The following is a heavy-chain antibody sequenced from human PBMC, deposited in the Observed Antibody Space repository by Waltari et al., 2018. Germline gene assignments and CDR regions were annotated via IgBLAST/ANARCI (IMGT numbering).Heavy chain of an antibody. CDR3: VGHDGDYGDYGPGY. V-gene: IGHV5-51*01. CDR1: GYTFTSYW. D-gene: IGHD4-17*01. CDR2: IYPGNSDS. Sequence: EVQLVQSGAEVKKPGESLKISCEASGYTFTSYWIGCVRQMPGKGLEWMGIIYPGNSDSRYSPSFQGQVTISADKSINTAYLQWSSLKASDTAMYYCVGHDGDYGDYGPGYWGQGTLVTVSS. J-gene: IGHJ4*02.